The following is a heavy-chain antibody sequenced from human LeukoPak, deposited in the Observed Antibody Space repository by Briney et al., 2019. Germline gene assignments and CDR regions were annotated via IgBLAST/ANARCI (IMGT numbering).Heavy chain of an antibody. CDR3: ARGDCRGGSCYPWFDP. V-gene: IGHV4-34*01. CDR2: INYSGST. D-gene: IGHD2-15*01. CDR1: GGSFSGYY. J-gene: IGHJ5*02. Sequence: PSETLSLTRAVYGGSFSGYYWSWIRQPPGKGLEWIGEINYSGSTNHNPSLKSRVTISVDTSKNQFSLKLSSVTAADTAVYYCARGDCRGGSCYPWFDPWGQGTLVTVSS.